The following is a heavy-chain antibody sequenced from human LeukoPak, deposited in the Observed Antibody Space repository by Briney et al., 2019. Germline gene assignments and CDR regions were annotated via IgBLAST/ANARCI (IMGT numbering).Heavy chain of an antibody. V-gene: IGHV1-69*04. CDR3: ARDEQQLDLYYYGMDV. D-gene: IGHD6-13*01. CDR1: GGTFSSYT. Sequence: SVKVSCKASGGTFSSYTISWVRRAPGQGLEWMGRIIPILGIANYAQKFQGRVTITADESTSTAYMELSSLRSEDTAVYYCARDEQQLDLYYYGMDVWGQGTTVTVSS. CDR2: IIPILGIA. J-gene: IGHJ6*02.